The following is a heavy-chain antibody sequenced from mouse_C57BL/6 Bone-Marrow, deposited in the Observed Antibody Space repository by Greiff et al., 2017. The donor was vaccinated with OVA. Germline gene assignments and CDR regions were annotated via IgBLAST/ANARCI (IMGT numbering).Heavy chain of an antibody. V-gene: IGHV1-55*01. CDR3: ARRPLRGSAMDY. CDR1: GYTFPSYW. Sequence: VKPGASVKMSCKASGYTFPSYWITWVKQRPGQGLEWIGDIYPGSGSTNYNEKFKSKATLTVDTSTSTAYMQLSSLTSEDSAVYYCARRPLRGSAMDYWGQGTSVTVSS. J-gene: IGHJ4*01. CDR2: IYPGSGST.